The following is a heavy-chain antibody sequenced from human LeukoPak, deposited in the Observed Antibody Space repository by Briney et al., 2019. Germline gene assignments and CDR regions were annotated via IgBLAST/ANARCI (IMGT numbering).Heavy chain of an antibody. V-gene: IGHV1-8*01. D-gene: IGHD5-18*01. CDR2: MNPNSGNT. CDR1: GYTFTSYD. CDR3: ARIGTRYSYGYGRNWFDP. J-gene: IGHJ5*02. Sequence: ASVKVSCTASGYTFTSYDINWVRQAPGQGLEWMGWMNPNSGNTGYAQKFQGRVTMTRNTSISTAYMELSSLRSEDTAVYYCARIGTRYSYGYGRNWFDPWGQGTLVTVSS.